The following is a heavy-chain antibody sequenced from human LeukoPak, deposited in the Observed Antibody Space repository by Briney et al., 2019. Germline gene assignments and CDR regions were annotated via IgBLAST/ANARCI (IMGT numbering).Heavy chain of an antibody. Sequence: GGSLRLFCAASGFTFSSYEMSWVRQAPGKGLEWVSYITCSGNTKYYADSVRGRFTISRDNAKNSLFLQMNSLRAEDTVVYYRAEDEIRDFDWLSRSPHWGQGTLVTVSS. CDR1: GFTFSSYE. D-gene: IGHD3-9*01. CDR2: ITCSGNTK. CDR3: AEDEIRDFDWLSRSPH. V-gene: IGHV3-48*03. J-gene: IGHJ4*02.